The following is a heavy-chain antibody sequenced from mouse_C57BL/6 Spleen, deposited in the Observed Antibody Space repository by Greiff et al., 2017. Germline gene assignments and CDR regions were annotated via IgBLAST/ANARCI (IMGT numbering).Heavy chain of an antibody. J-gene: IGHJ3*01. V-gene: IGHV3-6*01. CDR1: GYSITSGYY. Sequence: EVQLQESGPGLVKPSQSLSLTCSVTGYSITSGYYWNWIRQFPGNKLEWMGYISYDGSNHYNPSLKNRISITRDTSKNQFFLKLNSVTTEDTATYYCARGNEGFAYWGQGTLVTVSA. CDR3: ARGNEGFAY. CDR2: ISYDGSN.